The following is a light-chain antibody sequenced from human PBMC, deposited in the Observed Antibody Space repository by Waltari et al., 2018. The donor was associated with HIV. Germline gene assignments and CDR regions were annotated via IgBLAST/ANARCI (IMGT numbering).Light chain of an antibody. CDR3: SSYTTSSTWV. CDR2: EVT. V-gene: IGLV2-18*02. Sequence: QSALTQPPSVSGSLGQSVTISCTGTSSDIGAYNRVSWYQQSPGTAPKLRIYEVTPRPSGVPVRLSGSKSGNTASLTISGLQADDEADYYCSSYTTSSTWVFGGGTKLTVL. J-gene: IGLJ3*02. CDR1: SSDIGAYNR.